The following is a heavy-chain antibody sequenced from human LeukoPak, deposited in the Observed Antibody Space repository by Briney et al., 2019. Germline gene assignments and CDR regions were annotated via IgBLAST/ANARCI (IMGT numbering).Heavy chain of an antibody. CDR1: GGSISSSSYY. D-gene: IGHD4-17*01. V-gene: IGHV4-39*07. CDR3: ARGFHPYGDTDAFDI. Sequence: PSETLSLTCTVSGGSISSSSYYWGWIRQPPGKGLEWIGSIYYSGSTYYNPSLKSRVTISVDTSKNQFSLKLSSVTAADTAVYYCARGFHPYGDTDAFDIWGQGTMVTVSS. J-gene: IGHJ3*02. CDR2: IYYSGST.